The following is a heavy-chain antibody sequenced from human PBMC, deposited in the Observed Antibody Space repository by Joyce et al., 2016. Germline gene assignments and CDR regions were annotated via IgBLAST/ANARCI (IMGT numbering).Heavy chain of an antibody. CDR2: ISWNSETI. V-gene: IGHV3-9*01. J-gene: IGHJ4*02. CDR1: GFSFGDYA. D-gene: IGHD1-26*01. CDR3: AKDMNSGNYYPFIDIDS. Sequence: EVRLVESGGGLLQPGRSRRLSCKGSGFSFGDYALHWVRQAPWKGLEWVSGISWNSETIGYAESMKGRFNVSRENAEKSLYLHMNNVKPEDTAFYFCAKDMNSGNYYPFIDIDSWGQGTLIAVAS.